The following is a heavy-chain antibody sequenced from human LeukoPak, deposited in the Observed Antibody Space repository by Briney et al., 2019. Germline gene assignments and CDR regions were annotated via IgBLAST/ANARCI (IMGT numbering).Heavy chain of an antibody. CDR3: VRHFHPAETTGGYFDL. V-gene: IGHV5-51*01. Sequence: GESLKISCKASGYSFTTYWIGWVRQMPGKGLEWMGITFPGGSDTKYSPPFQGLVTMSADRSISTAYRQWNSLKASDTAMYYCVRHFHPAETTGGYFDLLGRGTLVTVSS. J-gene: IGHJ2*01. CDR1: GYSFTTYW. D-gene: IGHD4-17*01. CDR2: TFPGGSDT.